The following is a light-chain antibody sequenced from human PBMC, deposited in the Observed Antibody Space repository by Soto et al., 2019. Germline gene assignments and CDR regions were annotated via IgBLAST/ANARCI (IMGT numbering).Light chain of an antibody. CDR1: QSVSSY. Sequence: EIVLTQSPAPLSLSPGERATLSCRARQSVSSYLAWYQQKPGQAPSLLIYDASNRATGIPARFSGSGSGTDFTLTISSLEPEDFAVNYCQQRSNWSYTFGQGTKLEIK. V-gene: IGKV3-11*01. CDR3: QQRSNWSYT. CDR2: DAS. J-gene: IGKJ2*01.